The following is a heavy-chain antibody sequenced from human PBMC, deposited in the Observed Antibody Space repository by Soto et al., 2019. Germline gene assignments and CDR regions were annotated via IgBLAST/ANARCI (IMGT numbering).Heavy chain of an antibody. D-gene: IGHD2-15*01. V-gene: IGHV6-1*01. CDR2: TYYRSKWYN. J-gene: IGHJ4*02. CDR3: ARGRWSTFDE. CDR1: GDSVSSNSAG. Sequence: SQTLSLTCAISGDSVSSNSAGWNWIRQSPSRGLEWLGRTYYRSKWYNDYAVSLRSRITINPDTSMNQFSLQLDSVTPEDTAGEYGARGRWSTFDESGKGAQVSVSS.